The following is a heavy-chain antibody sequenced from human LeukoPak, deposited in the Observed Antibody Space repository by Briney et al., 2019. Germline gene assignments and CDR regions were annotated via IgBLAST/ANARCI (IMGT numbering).Heavy chain of an antibody. J-gene: IGHJ6*02. D-gene: IGHD3-10*01. CDR3: AKDPQPSVRMLRGTMDV. CDR1: GFTVSSNY. V-gene: IGHV3-23*01. Sequence: PGGSLRLSCAASGFTVSSNYMSWVRQAPGKGLEWVSVISGSGVATDYADSVKGRFTISRDNSKNTLFLQMNSLRAEDTAVYYCAKDPQPSVRMLRGTMDVWGQGTTVTVSS. CDR2: ISGSGVAT.